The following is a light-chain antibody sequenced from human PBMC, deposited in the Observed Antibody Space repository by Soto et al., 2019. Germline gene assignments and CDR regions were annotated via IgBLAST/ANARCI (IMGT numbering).Light chain of an antibody. V-gene: IGKV1-8*01. CDR2: AAS. CDR1: QGISSY. Sequence: IQMTQSPSSLSASVGDRVTITCRASQGISSYLAWYQQKPGKXHKXLIYAASTLQSGVPSRFSGSGSGTDGTITISCLQSEDFETYYCQQYYHYPITFGQGTRLEIK. CDR3: QQYYHYPIT. J-gene: IGKJ5*01.